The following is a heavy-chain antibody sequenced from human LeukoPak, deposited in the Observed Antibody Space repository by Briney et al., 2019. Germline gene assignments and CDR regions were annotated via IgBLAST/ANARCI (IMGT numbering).Heavy chain of an antibody. CDR2: ISAYNGNT. CDR3: ARDRGSSWPNWFDP. J-gene: IGHJ5*02. V-gene: IGHV1-18*01. Sequence: ASVKVSCKASGYTFTSYGISWVRQAPGQGLEWMGWISAYNGNTNYAQKLQGRVTVTTDTSTSTAYMELRSLRSDDTAVYYCARDRGSSWPNWFDPWGRGTLVTVSS. D-gene: IGHD6-13*01. CDR1: GYTFTSYG.